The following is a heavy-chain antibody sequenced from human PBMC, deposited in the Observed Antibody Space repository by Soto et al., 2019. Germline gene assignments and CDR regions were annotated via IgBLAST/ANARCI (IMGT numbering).Heavy chain of an antibody. CDR2: ISSSSSYI. CDR1: GFTFSSYS. Sequence: GGSLRLSCAASGFTFSSYSMNWVRQAPGKGLEWVSSISSSSSYIYYADSVKGRFTISRDNAKNSLYLQMNSLRAEDTAVCYCARAHPMGYDFWSGYLFDYWGQGTLVTVSS. V-gene: IGHV3-21*01. J-gene: IGHJ4*02. CDR3: ARAHPMGYDFWSGYLFDY. D-gene: IGHD3-3*01.